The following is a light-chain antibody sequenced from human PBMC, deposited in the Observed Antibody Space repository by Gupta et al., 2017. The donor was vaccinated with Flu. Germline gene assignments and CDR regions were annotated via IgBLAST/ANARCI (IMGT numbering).Light chain of an antibody. V-gene: IGLV8-61*01. CDR1: SGSVSISSY. J-gene: IGLJ3*02. Sequence: QTVVTQEPSFSVSPGGTVTLTCGFSSGSVSISSYSSCFQQTPGQSPRTLIYNTDTRSSGVPDRFSGSILGNKAALTITGAQADDESDYYCVLYVGRGVSVFGGGTKLTVL. CDR2: NTD. CDR3: VLYVGRGVSV.